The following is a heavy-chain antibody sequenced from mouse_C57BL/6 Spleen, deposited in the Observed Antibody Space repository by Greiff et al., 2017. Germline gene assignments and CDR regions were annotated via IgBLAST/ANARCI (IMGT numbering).Heavy chain of an antibody. CDR1: GYTFTSYW. CDR2: IHPNSGST. D-gene: IGHD1-1*01. CDR3: ANGYYGSSYWYFDV. Sequence: QVQLQQPGAELVKPGASVKLSCKASGYTFTSYWMHWVKQRPGQGLEWIGMIHPNSGSTNYNEKFKSKATLTVDKSSSTAYMQLSSLTSEDSAVYYCANGYYGSSYWYFDVWGTGTTVTVSS. J-gene: IGHJ1*03. V-gene: IGHV1-64*01.